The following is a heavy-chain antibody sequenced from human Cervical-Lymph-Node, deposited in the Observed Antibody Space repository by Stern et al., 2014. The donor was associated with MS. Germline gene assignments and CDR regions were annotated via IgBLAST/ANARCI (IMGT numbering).Heavy chain of an antibody. CDR1: GGSISSYY. Sequence: MQLVESGPGLVKPSETLSLTCTVSGGSISSYYWSWIRQPPGKGLEWIGYIYYSGSTNYNPSLKSRVTISVDTSKNQFSLKLSSVTAADTAVYYCARWGSLGRFDPWGQGTLVTVSS. V-gene: IGHV4-59*01. J-gene: IGHJ5*02. CDR3: ARWGSLGRFDP. D-gene: IGHD3-16*01. CDR2: IYYSGST.